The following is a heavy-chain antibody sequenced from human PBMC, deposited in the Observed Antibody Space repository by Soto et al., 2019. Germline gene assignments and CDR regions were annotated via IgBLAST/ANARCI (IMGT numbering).Heavy chain of an antibody. CDR2: IYWDDDK. J-gene: IGHJ1*01. CDR3: AHLGGKPGIAAAGFEYFQH. CDR1: GFSLSTSGVG. Sequence: QITLKESGPTLVKPTQTLTLTCTFSGFSLSTSGVGVGWIRQPPGKALEWLALIYWDDDKRYSPSLKSRLTITNDTSKNQVVLTMNNMDPVDTATYYCAHLGGKPGIAAAGFEYFQHGGQGTLVTVSS. V-gene: IGHV2-5*02. D-gene: IGHD6-13*01.